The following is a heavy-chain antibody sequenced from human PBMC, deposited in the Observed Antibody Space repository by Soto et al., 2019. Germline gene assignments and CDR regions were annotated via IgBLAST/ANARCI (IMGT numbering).Heavy chain of an antibody. V-gene: IGHV1-18*01. D-gene: IGHD3-10*01. CDR2: ISAYNGHT. CDR3: ARVMTMVRGEKGGFDY. CDR1: GYTFTSYG. Sequence: QVQLVQSGAEVKKPGASVKVSCKASGYTFTSYGISWVRQAPGQELEWMGWISAYNGHTNYAQKLQGRVTMSTDTSTSTAYMELRSLRSDATAVYYCARVMTMVRGEKGGFDYWGQGTLVTVSS. J-gene: IGHJ4*02.